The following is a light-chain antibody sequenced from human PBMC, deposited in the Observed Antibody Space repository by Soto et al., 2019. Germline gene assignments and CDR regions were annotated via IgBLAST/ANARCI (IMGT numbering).Light chain of an antibody. Sequence: SSLTQPYSVSGSPGQSSTISCLGTSSDIGAYNYASWYQQHPGKAPKLIIYDVSNRPSGVSNRFSGSKSGYTASLTISGLQAEDEADYYCSSYSSTITRVFGTGTKVTVL. J-gene: IGLJ1*01. CDR2: DVS. CDR3: SSYSSTITRV. V-gene: IGLV2-14*03. CDR1: SSDIGAYNY.